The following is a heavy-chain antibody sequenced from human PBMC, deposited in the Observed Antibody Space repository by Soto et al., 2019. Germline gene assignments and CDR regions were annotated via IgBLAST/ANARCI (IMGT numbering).Heavy chain of an antibody. V-gene: IGHV1-8*01. CDR1: GYTFTSYD. J-gene: IGHJ6*02. Sequence: ASVKVSCKASGYTFTSYDINWVRQATGQGLEWMGWMNPNSGNTGYAQKFQGRVTMTRNTSISTAYMELSSLRSEDTAVYYCARSYCISTSCYGGGGRYYYYYGMDVWGQGTTVTVSS. D-gene: IGHD2-2*01. CDR3: ARSYCISTSCYGGGGRYYYYYGMDV. CDR2: MNPNSGNT.